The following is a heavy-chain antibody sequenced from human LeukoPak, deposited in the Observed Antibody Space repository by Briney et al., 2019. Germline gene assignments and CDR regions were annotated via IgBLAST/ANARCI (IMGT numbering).Heavy chain of an antibody. CDR3: ASRITEYCSSTSCYIGAFDI. J-gene: IGHJ3*02. CDR2: IIPILGIA. D-gene: IGHD2-2*02. V-gene: IGHV1-69*02. CDR1: GGTFSSYT. Sequence: SVKVSCKASGGTFSSYTISWVRQAPGQGLEWMGRIIPILGIANYAQKFQGRVTITADKSTSTAYIELSSLRSEDTAVYYCASRITEYCSSTSCYIGAFDIWGQGTMVTVSS.